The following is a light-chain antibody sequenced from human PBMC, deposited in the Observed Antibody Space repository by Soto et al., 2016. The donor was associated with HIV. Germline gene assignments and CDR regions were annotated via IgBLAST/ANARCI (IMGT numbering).Light chain of an antibody. J-gene: IGKJ1*01. V-gene: IGKV2-30*01. CDR3: MQHAHWPWS. CDR1: QSLVYSDGNSY. CDR2: QIS. Sequence: DVVMTQSPLSLSVTLGQPASISCRSSQSLVYSDGNSYLIWFQQRPGQSPRRLLYQISNRESGVPDRFSGSGSGTDFTLKISRVEADDVGVYYCMQHAHWPWSFGHGDQGWKS.